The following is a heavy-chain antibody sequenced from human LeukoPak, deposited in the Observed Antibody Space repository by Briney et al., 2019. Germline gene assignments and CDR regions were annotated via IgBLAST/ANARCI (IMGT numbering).Heavy chain of an antibody. Sequence: GGSLRLSCAASGFTFSSYSMNWVRQAPGKGLEWVSSISGSSSYIYYADSVKGRFTISRDNAKNSLYLQMNSLRVEDTAVYYCARDERNLGSGSNGMDVWGQGTTVTVSS. J-gene: IGHJ6*02. CDR1: GFTFSSYS. D-gene: IGHD2-15*01. V-gene: IGHV3-21*01. CDR3: ARDERNLGSGSNGMDV. CDR2: ISGSSSYI.